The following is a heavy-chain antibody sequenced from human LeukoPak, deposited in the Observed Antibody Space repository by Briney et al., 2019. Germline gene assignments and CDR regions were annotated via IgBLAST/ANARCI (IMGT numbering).Heavy chain of an antibody. CDR2: ISSSSSYI. J-gene: IGHJ4*02. D-gene: IGHD1-26*01. V-gene: IGHV3-21*01. Sequence: GGSLRLSCAASGFTFSSYSMNWVRQAPGKGLEWVSSISSSSSYIYYAVSVKGRFTISRDNAKNSLYLQMNSLRAEDTAVYYCARAQVGATTGLDYWGQGTLVTVSS. CDR1: GFTFSSYS. CDR3: ARAQVGATTGLDY.